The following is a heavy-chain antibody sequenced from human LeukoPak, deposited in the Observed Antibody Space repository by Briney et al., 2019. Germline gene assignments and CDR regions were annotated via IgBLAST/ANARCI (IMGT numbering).Heavy chain of an antibody. V-gene: IGHV4-59*01. CDR2: IYYSGST. CDR3: ARGQYRYDFWSGYLFPSDYYYGMDV. J-gene: IGHJ6*02. CDR1: GGAISSYY. D-gene: IGHD3-3*01. Sequence: SETLSLTCTVSGGAISSYYWSWIRQPPGKGLEWIGYIYYSGSTNYNPSLKSRVTISVDTSKNQFSLKLSSVTAADTAVYYCARGQYRYDFWSGYLFPSDYYYGMDVWGQGTTVTVSS.